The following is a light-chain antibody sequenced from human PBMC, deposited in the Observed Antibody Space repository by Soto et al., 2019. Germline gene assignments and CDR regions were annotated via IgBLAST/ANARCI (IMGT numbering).Light chain of an antibody. CDR2: DDN. CDR1: TSTIGNNY. J-gene: IGLJ3*02. CDR3: GTWDSSRSPGRAV. Sequence: QYVLTQPPSVSAAPGQRVTISCSGTTSTIGNNYVSWYQQFPGTAPRLLIYDDNKRPSGIPDRFSGSKSGTSATLGITGLQTGDEADYYCGTWDSSRSPGRAVFGGGTKLTVL. V-gene: IGLV1-51*01.